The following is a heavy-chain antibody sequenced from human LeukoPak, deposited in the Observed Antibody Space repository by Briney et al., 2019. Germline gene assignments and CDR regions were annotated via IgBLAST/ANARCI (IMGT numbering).Heavy chain of an antibody. Sequence: SETLSLTCSVSGASISSYYWSWIRQPPGKGLEWIGYIYYSGSTNYNPSLKSRVTISVDTSKNQFSLKLSSVTAADTAVYYCARAYSGSYIYYYYYGMDVWGQGTTVTVSS. D-gene: IGHD1-26*01. CDR2: IYYSGST. CDR1: GASISSYY. J-gene: IGHJ6*02. V-gene: IGHV4-59*08. CDR3: ARAYSGSYIYYYYYGMDV.